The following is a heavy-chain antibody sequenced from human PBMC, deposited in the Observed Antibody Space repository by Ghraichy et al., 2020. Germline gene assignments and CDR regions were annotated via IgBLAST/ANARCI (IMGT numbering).Heavy chain of an antibody. Sequence: SQTLSLTCAVYGGSFSGYYWSWIRQPPGKGLEWIGEINHSGSTNYNPSLKSRVTISVDTSKNQFSLKLSSVTAADTAVYYCAGRPPTNWGYRWLDYWGQGTLVTVSS. J-gene: IGHJ4*02. V-gene: IGHV4-34*01. CDR1: GGSFSGYY. CDR2: INHSGST. CDR3: AGRPPTNWGYRWLDY. D-gene: IGHD7-27*01.